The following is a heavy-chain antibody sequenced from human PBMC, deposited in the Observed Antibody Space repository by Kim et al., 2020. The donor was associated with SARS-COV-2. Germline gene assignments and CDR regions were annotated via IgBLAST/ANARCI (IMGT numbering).Heavy chain of an antibody. CDR3: ARSPRGVYYGSGSYYNEGDY. CDR2: ISAYNGNT. V-gene: IGHV1-18*01. Sequence: ASVKVSCKASGYTFTSYGISWVRQAPGQGLEWMGWISAYNGNTNYAQKLQGRVTMTTDTSTSTAYMELRSLRSDDTAVYYCARSPRGVYYGSGSYYNEGDYWGQGTLVTVSS. J-gene: IGHJ4*02. CDR1: GYTFTSYG. D-gene: IGHD3-10*01.